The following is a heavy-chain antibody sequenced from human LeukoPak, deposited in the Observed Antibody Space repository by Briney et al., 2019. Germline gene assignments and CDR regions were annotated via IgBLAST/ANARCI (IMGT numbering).Heavy chain of an antibody. CDR2: TNHSGST. V-gene: IGHV4-34*01. D-gene: IGHD2-2*01. Sequence: SETLSLTCAVYGESFSAYSWNWIRQPPGKGLEWIGETNHSGSTNYNPSLKSRVTISVDTSKNQTSKRQFSLKLNSVTAADTAVYYCTRERSTPGINWFDPWGQGTLVTVSS. J-gene: IGHJ5*02. CDR1: GESFSAYS. CDR3: TRERSTPGINWFDP.